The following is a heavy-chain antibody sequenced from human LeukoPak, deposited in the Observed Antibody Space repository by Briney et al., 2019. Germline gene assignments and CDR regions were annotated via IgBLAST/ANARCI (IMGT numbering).Heavy chain of an antibody. J-gene: IGHJ4*02. CDR1: GFTFSSYA. Sequence: QPGGSLRLSCAASGFTFSSYAMSWVRQAPGKGLEWVSAISGSGGSTYYADSVKGRFTNSRDNAKNSLYLQMNSLRAEDTAVYYCARDLWPSGYSSSMGNWGQGTLVTVSS. CDR3: ARDLWPSGYSSSMGN. V-gene: IGHV3-23*01. CDR2: ISGSGGST. D-gene: IGHD6-13*01.